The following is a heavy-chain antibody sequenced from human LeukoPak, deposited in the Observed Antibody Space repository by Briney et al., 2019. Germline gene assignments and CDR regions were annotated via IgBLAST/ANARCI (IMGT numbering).Heavy chain of an antibody. CDR1: GGSISSSSYY. CDR2: IYYSGST. V-gene: IGHV4-39*07. J-gene: IGHJ5*02. Sequence: NSSETLSLTCTVSGGSISSSSYYWGWIRQPPGKGLEWIGGIYYSGSTYYNPSLKSRVTISVDTSKNQFSLKLSSVTAADTAVYYCARGVPLQSGFGELRNWFDPWGQGTLVTVSS. CDR3: ARGVPLQSGFGELRNWFDP. D-gene: IGHD3-10*01.